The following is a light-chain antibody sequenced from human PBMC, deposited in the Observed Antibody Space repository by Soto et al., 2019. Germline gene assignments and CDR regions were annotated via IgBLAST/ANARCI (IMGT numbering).Light chain of an antibody. V-gene: IGKV2-24*01. CDR2: KTS. Sequence: DIVLTQTPLSSPVTLGQPASISCKSSQSLAHSDGSTYSNWLHQRPGQPPRLLIYKTSNRFSGVPDRFSGSGAGTDFTLNISKVEAEDVGVYYCVEVTHLPHAFGQGTKVEIK. J-gene: IGKJ1*01. CDR3: VEVTHLPHA. CDR1: QSLAHSDGSTY.